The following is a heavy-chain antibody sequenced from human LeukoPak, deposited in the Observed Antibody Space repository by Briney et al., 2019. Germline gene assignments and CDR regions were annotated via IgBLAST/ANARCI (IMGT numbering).Heavy chain of an antibody. D-gene: IGHD3-22*01. J-gene: IGHJ3*02. CDR1: GFTYSVYW. CDR3: VRHYYDSSGWSFDM. Sequence: PGGSLRLSCAASGFTYSVYWMGWVRQAPGKGLEWVADIKHDGSETYHVDFVKGRFTISRDNAESSLYLQMNSLRAEDTALYYCVRHYYDSSGWSFDMWGQGTMVTVPP. V-gene: IGHV3-7*01. CDR2: IKHDGSET.